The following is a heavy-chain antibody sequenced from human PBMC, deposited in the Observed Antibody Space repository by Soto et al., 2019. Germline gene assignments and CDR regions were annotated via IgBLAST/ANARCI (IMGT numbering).Heavy chain of an antibody. D-gene: IGHD2-2*01. J-gene: IGHJ3*02. V-gene: IGHV3-20*01. CDR3: ARSYCSSTSCYEDAFDI. CDR1: GFTFDDYG. Sequence: GGSLRLSCAASGFTFDDYGMSWVRQAPGKGLEWVSGINWNGGSTGYADSVKGRFTISRDNAKNSLYLQMNSLRAEDTALYHCARSYCSSTSCYEDAFDIWGQGTMVTVSS. CDR2: INWNGGST.